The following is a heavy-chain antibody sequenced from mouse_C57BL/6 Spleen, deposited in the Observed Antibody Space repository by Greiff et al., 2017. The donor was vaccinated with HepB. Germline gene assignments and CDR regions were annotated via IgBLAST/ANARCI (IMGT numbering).Heavy chain of an antibody. D-gene: IGHD2-2*01. CDR2: IRNNANGYTK. J-gene: IGHJ3*01. CDR1: GFTFTDYY. Sequence: EVQLVESGGGLVQPGGSLSLSCAASGFTFTDYYMSWVRQPPGKALEWLGFIRNNANGYTKEYSASVKGRFTISRGNSQSILYLQMNAHRADDSAAFYCARTRYVYGGFAYWGQGTLVTVSA. CDR3: ARTRYVYGGFAY. V-gene: IGHV7-3*01.